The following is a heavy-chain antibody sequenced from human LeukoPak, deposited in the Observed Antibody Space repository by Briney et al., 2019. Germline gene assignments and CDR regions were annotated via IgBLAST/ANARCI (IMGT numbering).Heavy chain of an antibody. CDR3: ARDRYCSGGSCYRGDYFDY. V-gene: IGHV3-48*03. CDR1: GFTFSSYA. CDR2: ISPGGSTI. Sequence: PGGSLRLSCAASGFTFSSYAMSWVRQAPGKGLEWVSYISPGGSTIYYADSVRGRFTISRDNAKNSLYLQMNSLRVEDTAVYYCARDRYCSGGSCYRGDYFDYWGQGTLVTVSS. J-gene: IGHJ4*02. D-gene: IGHD2-15*01.